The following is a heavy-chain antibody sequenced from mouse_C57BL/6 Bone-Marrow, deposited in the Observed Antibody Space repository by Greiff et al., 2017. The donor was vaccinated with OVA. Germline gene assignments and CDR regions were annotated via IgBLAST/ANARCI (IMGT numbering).Heavy chain of an antibody. V-gene: IGHV1-81*01. CDR1: GYTFTSYG. CDR2: IYPRSGNP. J-gene: IGHJ1*03. CDR3: AREPLPLITTVVATPYFDV. Sequence: QVQLQQSGAELARPGASVKLSCKASGYTFTSYGISWVKQRTGQGLEWIGEIYPRSGNPYYNEKFKGKATLTADKSSSTAYMELRSLTSEDSAVYFCAREPLPLITTVVATPYFDVWGTGTTVTVSS. D-gene: IGHD1-1*01.